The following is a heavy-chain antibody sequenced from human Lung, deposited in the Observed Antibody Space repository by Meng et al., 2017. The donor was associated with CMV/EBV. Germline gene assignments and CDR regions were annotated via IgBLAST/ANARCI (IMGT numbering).Heavy chain of an antibody. CDR2: INPNSGGT. Sequence: ASXXVSXKASGYTFTGYYMHWVRQAPGQGLEWMGWINPNSGGTNYAQKFQGRVTMTRDTSISTAYMELSRLRSDDTAVYYCASRLYDSLYYYDYWGQGALVTVSS. V-gene: IGHV1-2*02. J-gene: IGHJ4*02. D-gene: IGHD3-3*01. CDR3: ASRLYDSLYYYDY. CDR1: GYTFTGYY.